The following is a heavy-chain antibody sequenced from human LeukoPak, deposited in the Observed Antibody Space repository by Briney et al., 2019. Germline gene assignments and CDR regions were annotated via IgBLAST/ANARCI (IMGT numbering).Heavy chain of an antibody. J-gene: IGHJ4*02. Sequence: ASVKVSCKASGYTFTSYSISWVRQAPGQGLEWMGWISAYNGNTNYAQKLQGRVTMTTDTSTSTAYMELRSLRSDDTAVYYCARLGIAAAENYFDYWGQGTLVTVSS. CDR3: ARLGIAAAENYFDY. V-gene: IGHV1-18*04. CDR2: ISAYNGNT. D-gene: IGHD6-13*01. CDR1: GYTFTSYS.